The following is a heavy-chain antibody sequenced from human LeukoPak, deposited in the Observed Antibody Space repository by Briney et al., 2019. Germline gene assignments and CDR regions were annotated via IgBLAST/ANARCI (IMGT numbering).Heavy chain of an antibody. CDR3: ARMNYDFWSGYLIDY. CDR2: INHSGST. Sequence: SETLSLTCAVYGGSFSGYYWSWIRQPPGKGLEWIGEINHSGSTNYNPSLKSRVTISVDTSKNQFSLKLSSVTAADTAVYYCARMNYDFWSGYLIDYWGQGTLVTVSS. V-gene: IGHV4-34*01. J-gene: IGHJ4*02. D-gene: IGHD3-3*01. CDR1: GGSFSGYY.